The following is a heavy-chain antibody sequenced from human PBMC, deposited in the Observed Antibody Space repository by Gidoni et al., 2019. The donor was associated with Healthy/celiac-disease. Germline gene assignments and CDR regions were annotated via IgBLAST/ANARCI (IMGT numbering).Heavy chain of an antibody. CDR1: GFTFSSYG. Sequence: QVQLVESGGGVVQPGRSLRLSCAASGFTFSSYGMHWVRQAPGKGLEWVAFISYDGSNKYYADSVKGRFTISRDNSKNTLYLQMNSLRAEDTAVYYCAKSGGGVGEYYFDYWGQGTLVTVSS. CDR2: ISYDGSNK. CDR3: AKSGGGVGEYYFDY. V-gene: IGHV3-30*18. J-gene: IGHJ4*02. D-gene: IGHD1-26*01.